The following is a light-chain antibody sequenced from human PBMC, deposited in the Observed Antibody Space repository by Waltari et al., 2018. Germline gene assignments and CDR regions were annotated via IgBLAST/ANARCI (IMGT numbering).Light chain of an antibody. V-gene: IGLV2-8*01. CDR1: SSDIGYYDH. Sequence: QSALTQPPSASGSPGQSVTISCTGTSSDIGYYDHVSWYQQHPGKAPKLVIFGVSRRPPGVPDRFAGSKSGNTASLTVSGLQADDEADYYCCSYAGHNNLGVFGGGTKLTVL. CDR3: CSYAGHNNLGV. CDR2: GVS. J-gene: IGLJ3*02.